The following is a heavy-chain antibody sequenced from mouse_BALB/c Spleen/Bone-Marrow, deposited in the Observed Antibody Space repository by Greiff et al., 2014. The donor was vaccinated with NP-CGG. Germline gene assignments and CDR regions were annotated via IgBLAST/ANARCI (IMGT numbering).Heavy chain of an antibody. CDR3: TRRRSLDY. J-gene: IGHJ2*01. V-gene: IGHV1-63*01. CDR2: IYPGSGNT. CDR1: GYAFTNYW. Sequence: VQLQQSGTELVRPGTSVKISCKASGYAFTNYWLGWVKQRPGHGLEWIGDIYPGSGNTYYNEKFKVKVTLTADESSSTAYMQLSGLTSEDSAVYFCTRRRSLDYWGQGTTLTVSS.